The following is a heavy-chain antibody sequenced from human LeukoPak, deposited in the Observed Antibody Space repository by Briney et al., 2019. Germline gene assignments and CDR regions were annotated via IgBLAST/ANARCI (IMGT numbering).Heavy chain of an antibody. CDR3: ARHDEYYYYYYMDV. J-gene: IGHJ6*03. CDR2: INTNTGNA. CDR1: GYTFTSYA. Sequence: ASVKVSCKASGYTFTSYAMNWVRQAPGQGLEWMGWINTNTGNATYAQGFTGRFVFSLDTSVSTAYLQSSSLKAEDTAVYYCARHDEYYYYYYMDVWGKGTTVTVS. V-gene: IGHV7-4-1*02.